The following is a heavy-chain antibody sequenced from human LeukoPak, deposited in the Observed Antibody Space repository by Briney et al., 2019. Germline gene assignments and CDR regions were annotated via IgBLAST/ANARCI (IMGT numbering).Heavy chain of an antibody. D-gene: IGHD4-17*01. Sequence: PSETLSLTCAVSGYSISSGYYWGWIRQPPGKGPEWIGSIYHSGSTYYNPSLKSRVTISVDTSKNQFSLKLSSVTAADTAVYYCARADYGDPYYFDYWGQGTLVTAPS. V-gene: IGHV4-38-2*01. J-gene: IGHJ4*02. CDR1: GYSISSGYY. CDR3: ARADYGDPYYFDY. CDR2: IYHSGST.